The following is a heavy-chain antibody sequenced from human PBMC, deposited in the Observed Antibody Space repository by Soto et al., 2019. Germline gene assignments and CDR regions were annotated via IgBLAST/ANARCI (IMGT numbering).Heavy chain of an antibody. J-gene: IGHJ4*02. V-gene: IGHV3-23*01. Sequence: GGSLRLSCAASGFTFSSYAMSWVRQAPGKGLGWVSAISGSGGSTYYADSVKGRFTISRDNSKNTLYLQMNSLRAEDTAVYYCAKSPPGRIAVAGAFDYWGQGTLVTVSS. CDR3: AKSPPGRIAVAGAFDY. D-gene: IGHD6-19*01. CDR1: GFTFSSYA. CDR2: ISGSGGST.